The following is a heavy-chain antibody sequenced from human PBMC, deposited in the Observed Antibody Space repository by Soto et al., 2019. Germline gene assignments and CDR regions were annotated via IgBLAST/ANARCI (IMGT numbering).Heavy chain of an antibody. Sequence: QVQLQESGPGLVKPSQTLSLTCTVSGGSISSGGYYWGWIRQHPGKGLEWIGYICYSGRTYYNPSLQSRVVISVATSKNQFSLKLSSVTAADTAVYYCASVDYGGNSAEYFQHWGQGTLVTVSS. J-gene: IGHJ1*01. D-gene: IGHD4-17*01. V-gene: IGHV4-31*03. CDR3: ASVDYGGNSAEYFQH. CDR1: GGSISSGGYY. CDR2: ICYSGRT.